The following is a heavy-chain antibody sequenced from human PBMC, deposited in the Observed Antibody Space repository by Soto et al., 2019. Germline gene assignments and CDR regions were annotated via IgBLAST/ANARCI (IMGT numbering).Heavy chain of an antibody. CDR3: ARDFFDGLGSGYGMDV. Sequence: GGSLRLSCAASVFPFSSYGMHWVRQAPGKGLEWVAVIWYDGSNKYYADSVKGRFTISRDNSKNTLYLQMNSLRAEDTAVYYCARDFFDGLGSGYGMDVWGQGTTVTVSS. V-gene: IGHV3-33*01. CDR1: VFPFSSYG. CDR2: IWYDGSNK. J-gene: IGHJ6*02. D-gene: IGHD3-10*01.